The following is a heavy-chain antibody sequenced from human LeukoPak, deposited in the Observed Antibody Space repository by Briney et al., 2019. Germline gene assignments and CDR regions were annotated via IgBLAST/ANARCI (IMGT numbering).Heavy chain of an antibody. J-gene: IGHJ5*02. CDR2: ISSSSSYT. CDR1: GFTFSSYG. CDR3: ARWSAIRGYSYGYLDP. Sequence: PGGSLRLSCAASGFTFSSYGMHWVRQAPGKGLEWVSYISSSSSYTNYADSVKGRFTISRDNAKNSLYLQMNSLRAEDTAVYYCARWSAIRGYSYGYLDPWGQGTLVTASS. V-gene: IGHV3-21*05. D-gene: IGHD5-18*01.